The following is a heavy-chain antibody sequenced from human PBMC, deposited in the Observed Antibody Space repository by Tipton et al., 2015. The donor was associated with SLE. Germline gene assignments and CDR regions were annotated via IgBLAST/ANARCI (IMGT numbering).Heavy chain of an antibody. CDR2: IGPGGNTI. J-gene: IGHJ2*01. D-gene: IGHD6-25*01. CDR3: ARGDADYWFFDL. CDR1: GFTFRSFA. Sequence: SLRLSCAASGFTFRSFAMSWVRQAPGKGLEWISYIGPGGNTIYYADSVRGRFTISRDDAKNSLFLQISSLRVDDTAVYFCARGDADYWFFDLWRRGTLVSVSS. V-gene: IGHV3-48*03.